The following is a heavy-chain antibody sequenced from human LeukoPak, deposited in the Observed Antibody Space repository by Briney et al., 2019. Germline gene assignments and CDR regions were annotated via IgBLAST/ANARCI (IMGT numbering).Heavy chain of an antibody. Sequence: SETLSLTCTVSGGSISSSTYYWGWLRQPPGKGLEWIGSIYYSGNTYYNPSLKSRVTISVDTSKNQFSLKLSSVTAADTAVYYCARRERMTTVTTFDHWGQGTLITVSS. D-gene: IGHD4-17*01. CDR3: ARRERMTTVTTFDH. CDR2: IYYSGNT. V-gene: IGHV4-39*01. J-gene: IGHJ4*02. CDR1: GGSISSSTYY.